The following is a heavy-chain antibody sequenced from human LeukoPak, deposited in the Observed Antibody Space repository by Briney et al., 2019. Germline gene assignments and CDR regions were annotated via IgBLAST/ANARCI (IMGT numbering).Heavy chain of an antibody. CDR3: ARAGYSSSWSTFDP. D-gene: IGHD6-13*01. CDR1: GFTFDDYG. J-gene: IGHJ5*02. CDR2: INWNGGST. V-gene: IGHV3-20*04. Sequence: RAGGSLRLSCAASGFTFDDYGMSWVRQAPGKGLEWVSGINWNGGSTGYADSVKGRFTISRDNAKNSLYLQMNSLRAEDTALYYCARAGYSSSWSTFDPWGQGTLVTASS.